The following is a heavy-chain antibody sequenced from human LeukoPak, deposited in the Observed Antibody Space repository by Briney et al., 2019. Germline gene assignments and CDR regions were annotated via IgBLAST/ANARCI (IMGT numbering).Heavy chain of an antibody. CDR1: GVPISSYY. J-gene: IGHJ3*02. D-gene: IGHD4-17*01. V-gene: IGHV4-59*01. CDR3: ARELYGDYVPTGAFDI. Sequence: LENPSLTCTVSGVPISSYYWSWIRKPPGQGLKWIGDIYYSGSTNYNPSLKSRVTISVDTSKNLFSLKLSSVTAADTAVYYCARELYGDYVPTGAFDIWGQGTMVTVSS. CDR2: IYYSGST.